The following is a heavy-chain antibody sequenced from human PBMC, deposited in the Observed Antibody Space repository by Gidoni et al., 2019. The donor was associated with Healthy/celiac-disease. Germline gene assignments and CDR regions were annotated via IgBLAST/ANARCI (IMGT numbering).Heavy chain of an antibody. Sequence: EVQLVESGGGLVQPGRSLRLSCTASGSTFGDYAMSWVCQDPGKGLEWVGFIRSKAYGGTTEYAASVKGRFTISRDDSKSIAYLQMNSLKTEDTAVYYCTRVANTYYYDSSGTENYFDYWGQGTLVTVSS. J-gene: IGHJ4*02. D-gene: IGHD3-22*01. CDR2: IRSKAYGGTT. CDR1: GSTFGDYA. V-gene: IGHV3-49*04. CDR3: TRVANTYYYDSSGTENYFDY.